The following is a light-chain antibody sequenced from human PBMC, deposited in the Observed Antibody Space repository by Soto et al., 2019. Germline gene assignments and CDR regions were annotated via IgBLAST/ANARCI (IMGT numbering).Light chain of an antibody. V-gene: IGKV1-5*03. CDR1: QSVSTW. Sequence: DIQMTQSPSTLSASVGDRVTITCRASQSVSTWLAWYQQKPGKAPKLLIHKASTLENAVPSRFSGSGFGTDFTLTISSMQPDDFETYYCHQYNISPVTFGGGTKVEIK. CDR2: KAS. CDR3: HQYNISPVT. J-gene: IGKJ4*01.